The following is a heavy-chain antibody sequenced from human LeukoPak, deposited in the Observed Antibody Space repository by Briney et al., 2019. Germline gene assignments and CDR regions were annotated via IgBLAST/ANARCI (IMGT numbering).Heavy chain of an antibody. D-gene: IGHD6-6*01. CDR2: ISSSSSYI. CDR3: ARDRYSSSDFDY. Sequence: NPGGSLRLSCAASGFTFSSYSMNCVRQAPGKGLEWVSSISSSSSYIYYADSVKGGFTISRDNPKNSLYLQMNSLRAEDTAVYYCARDRYSSSDFDYWGQGTLVTVSS. CDR1: GFTFSSYS. J-gene: IGHJ4*02. V-gene: IGHV3-21*01.